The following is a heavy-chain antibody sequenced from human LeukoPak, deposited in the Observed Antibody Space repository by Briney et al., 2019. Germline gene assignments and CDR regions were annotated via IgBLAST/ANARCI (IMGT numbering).Heavy chain of an antibody. CDR3: ARHSAIVVVPAAIDY. J-gene: IGHJ4*02. Sequence: PSQTLSLTCTVSGGSISSGDYYWSWIRQPPGKGLEWIGEINHSGSTNYNPSLKSRVTISVDTSKNQFSLKLSSVTAADTAVYYCARHSAIVVVPAAIDYWGQGTLVTVSS. CDR1: GGSISSGDYY. CDR2: INHSGST. V-gene: IGHV4-30-4*01. D-gene: IGHD2-2*01.